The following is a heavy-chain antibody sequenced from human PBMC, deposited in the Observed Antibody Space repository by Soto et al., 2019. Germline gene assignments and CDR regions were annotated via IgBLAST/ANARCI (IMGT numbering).Heavy chain of an antibody. D-gene: IGHD2-2*01. CDR3: EKAPIVVVPTKNPKWFDP. Sequence: EVQLLESGGGVVQPGGSLRLSCAASGFTFSSYAMSWVRQAPGTGLEWVSAISGSGGSTYYADSVKGRFTISRDNSKNTLYLQMNSLRAEDTAVYYWEKAPIVVVPTKNPKWFDPWGQGTLVTVSS. V-gene: IGHV3-23*01. CDR1: GFTFSSYA. CDR2: ISGSGGST. J-gene: IGHJ5*02.